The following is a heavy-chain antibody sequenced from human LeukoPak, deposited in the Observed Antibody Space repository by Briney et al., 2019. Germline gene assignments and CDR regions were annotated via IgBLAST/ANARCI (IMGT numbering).Heavy chain of an antibody. J-gene: IGHJ6*02. V-gene: IGHV3-7*01. CDR2: VKQEGSEK. CDR1: GFTFSDYY. D-gene: IGHD3-10*01. Sequence: GGSLRLSCAASGFTFSDYYMSWVRQAPGKGLEWVANVKQEGSEKYYVDSVKGRFTISRDNAKNSLYLQMNSLRAEDTAVYYCARGGLWYYYGSGSYYYYYYGMDVWGQGTTATVSS. CDR3: ARGGLWYYYGSGSYYYYYYGMDV.